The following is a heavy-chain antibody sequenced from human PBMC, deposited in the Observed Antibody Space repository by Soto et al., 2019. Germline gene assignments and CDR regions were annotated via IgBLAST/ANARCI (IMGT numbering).Heavy chain of an antibody. D-gene: IGHD4-17*01. CDR3: AKDLDYGDYVGFDY. Sequence: QPGGSLGLSCAASGFTFSSYAMSWVRQAPGKGLEWVSAISGSGGSTYYADSVKGRFTISRDNSKNTLYLQMNSLRAEDTAVYYCAKDLDYGDYVGFDYWGQGTLVTVSS. CDR1: GFTFSSYA. J-gene: IGHJ4*02. CDR2: ISGSGGST. V-gene: IGHV3-23*01.